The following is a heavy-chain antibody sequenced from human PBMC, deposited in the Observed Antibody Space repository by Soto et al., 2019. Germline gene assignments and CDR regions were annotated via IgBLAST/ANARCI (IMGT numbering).Heavy chain of an antibody. V-gene: IGHV3-9*01. CDR1: GFNFDDHA. J-gene: IGHJ5*02. D-gene: IGHD1-26*01. CDR3: VRSSGSQPRAGWFDP. Sequence: EVQLVESGGGLAQPGWSRRLSCAASGFNFDDHAMHWVRQTPGKGLEWVSGISWNSVTINYADSIKGRFTISRDNAKRTLYLQMNNLRPADTAMYFRVRSSGSQPRAGWFDPWGQGTLVTVS. CDR2: ISWNSVTI.